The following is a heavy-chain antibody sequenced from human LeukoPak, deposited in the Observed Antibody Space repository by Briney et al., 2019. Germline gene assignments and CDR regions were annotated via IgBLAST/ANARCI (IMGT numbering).Heavy chain of an antibody. CDR2: IYYSGST. V-gene: IGHV4-39*01. CDR3: TIWSGPHGDY. Sequence: KSSEPLSLTCSVWGGSISSSSYYWGWIRQPPGKGLEWIGSIYYSGSTYYNPSLTSRVTISVETSKNHFSLKLSSVTAGDTAVYYCTIWSGPHGDYWGQGTLVTVSS. CDR1: GGSISSSSYY. J-gene: IGHJ4*02. D-gene: IGHD3-3*01.